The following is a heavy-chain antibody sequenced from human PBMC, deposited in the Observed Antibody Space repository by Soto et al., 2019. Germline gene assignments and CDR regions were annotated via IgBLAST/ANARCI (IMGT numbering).Heavy chain of an antibody. V-gene: IGHV4-4*02. CDR2: IYHSGST. CDR3: AGLPRSWMLASPDY. J-gene: IGHJ4*02. CDR1: GGSMISTNW. Sequence: QVQLQESGPGLVKPSGTLSLTCTVSGGSMISTNWWRWVRQPPGKGLEWIAEIYHSGSTNYNPSLKRRVIILSDKYDDHFYLNLNSVTAAYTTVYYCAGLPRSWMLASPDYRGPGTLVTVSS. D-gene: IGHD6-13*01.